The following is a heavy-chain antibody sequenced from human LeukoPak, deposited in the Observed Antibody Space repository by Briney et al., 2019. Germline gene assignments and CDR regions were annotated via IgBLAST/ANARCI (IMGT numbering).Heavy chain of an antibody. V-gene: IGHV4-61*09. D-gene: IGHD6-13*01. Sequence: SETLSLTCTVSGVSIRSGSYYWSWIRQPAGKGLEWIGHIYTSGSTNYNPSLKSRVTISVDTSKNQFSLKLSSVTAADTAVYYCARRQYSSSWYEADNWFDPWGQGTLVTVSS. CDR3: ARRQYSSSWYEADNWFDP. J-gene: IGHJ5*02. CDR2: IYTSGST. CDR1: GVSIRSGSYY.